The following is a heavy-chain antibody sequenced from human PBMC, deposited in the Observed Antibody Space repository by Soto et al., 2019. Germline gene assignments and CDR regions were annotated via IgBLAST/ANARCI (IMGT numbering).Heavy chain of an antibody. V-gene: IGHV4-39*01. Sequence: SETLPLTCTVSGASITSGTYYWGWLRQPPGKGLEWIATIYYDGSTFYSPSLRTRVTISADTSKNQFSLKLNSVTASDTAVYYCVSRLGYGFAMDVWGQGTTVTVSS. J-gene: IGHJ6*02. CDR3: VSRLGYGFAMDV. D-gene: IGHD5-12*01. CDR1: GASITSGTYY. CDR2: IYYDGST.